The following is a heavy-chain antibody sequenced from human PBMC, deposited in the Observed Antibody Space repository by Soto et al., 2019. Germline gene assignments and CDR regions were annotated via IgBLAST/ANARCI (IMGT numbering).Heavy chain of an antibody. CDR2: ILPMLDIT. V-gene: IGHV1-69*02. CDR3: TLGSGSAETFYF. J-gene: IGHJ3*01. CDR1: GGTFSTYT. D-gene: IGHD6-25*01. Sequence: QVQLVQSGAEVKKPGSSVKFSCKAPGGTFSTYTIIWVRQAPGQGLERMGRILPMLDITNSARRFQGRVTITADTSTSTAYLDLSSVRAEDTAVYYCTLGSGSAETFYFWGRGTVVTVSS.